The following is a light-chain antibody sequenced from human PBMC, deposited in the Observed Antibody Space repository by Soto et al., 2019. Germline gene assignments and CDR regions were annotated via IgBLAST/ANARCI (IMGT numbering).Light chain of an antibody. CDR2: EVT. CDR3: SSFTSRFTFV. J-gene: IGLJ1*01. Sequence: QSVLTQPASVSGSPGQSIAISCTGTRSDVGSYNSVSWYQQHPGKAPKLMISEVTNRPSGVSDRFSGSKSGNTASLTISGLQAEDEADYYCSSFTSRFTFVFGTGTKVTVL. V-gene: IGLV2-14*01. CDR1: RSDVGSYNS.